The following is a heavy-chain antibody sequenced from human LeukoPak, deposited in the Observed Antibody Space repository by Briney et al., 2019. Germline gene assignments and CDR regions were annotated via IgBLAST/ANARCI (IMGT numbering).Heavy chain of an antibody. J-gene: IGHJ5*02. CDR1: GFTFSSYW. CDR3: ARAASIVVPAALNWFDP. Sequence: PGGSLRLSCAASGFTFSSYWMSWVRQAPGKGLEWVANIKQDGSEKYYVDSVKGRFTISRDNAKNSLYLQMNSLRAEDTAVYYCARAASIVVPAALNWFDPWGQGTLVTVSS. V-gene: IGHV3-7*01. D-gene: IGHD2-2*01. CDR2: IKQDGSEK.